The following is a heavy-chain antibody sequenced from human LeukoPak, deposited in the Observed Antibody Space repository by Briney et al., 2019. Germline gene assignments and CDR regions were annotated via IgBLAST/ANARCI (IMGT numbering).Heavy chain of an antibody. V-gene: IGHV3-53*01. Sequence: GGSLRLSCAASGFTVRSNYMIWVRQAPGKGLEWVSVLHSGGKTQCADSVKGRFTISRDNFKNTLDLQMNSLRAEDTAVYYCARIGSRGWNGNDYWFFDLWGRGTLVSVSS. D-gene: IGHD6-19*01. CDR2: LHSGGKT. J-gene: IGHJ2*01. CDR3: ARIGSRGWNGNDYWFFDL. CDR1: GFTVRSNY.